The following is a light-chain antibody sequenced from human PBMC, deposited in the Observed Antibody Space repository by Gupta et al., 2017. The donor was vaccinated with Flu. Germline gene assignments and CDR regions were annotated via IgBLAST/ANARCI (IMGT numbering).Light chain of an antibody. Sequence: SSNIGNNYVSWYQQLPGTAPKLLIYENNKRPSGIPDRFSGSKSGTSATLGITGLQTGDEANYYCGTWDSSLSAGGVFGTGTKVTVL. J-gene: IGLJ1*01. CDR2: ENN. CDR3: GTWDSSLSAGGV. CDR1: SSNIGNNY. V-gene: IGLV1-51*02.